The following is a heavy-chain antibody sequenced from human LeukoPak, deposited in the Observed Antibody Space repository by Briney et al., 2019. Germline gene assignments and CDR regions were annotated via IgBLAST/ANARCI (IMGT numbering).Heavy chain of an antibody. CDR2: IGTAGDP. J-gene: IGHJ4*02. V-gene: IGHV3-13*05. D-gene: IGHD3-9*01. Sequence: PGGSLRLSCAASGFTFSSYGMHWVRQATGKGLEWVSAIGTAGDPYYPGSVKGRFTISRENAKNSLYLQMNSLRAGDTAVYYCARGEGVDILTGYLSPSPLDYWGQGTLVTVSS. CDR1: GFTFSSYG. CDR3: ARGEGVDILTGYLSPSPLDY.